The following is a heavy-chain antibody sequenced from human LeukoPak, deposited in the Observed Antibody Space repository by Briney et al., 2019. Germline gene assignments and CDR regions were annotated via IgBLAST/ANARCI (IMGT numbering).Heavy chain of an antibody. CDR1: GFTFSSYG. CDR3: STGGYSGYEVYYFDC. D-gene: IGHD5-12*01. V-gene: IGHV3-30*03. Sequence: GGSLRLSCAASGFTFSSYGMHWVRQAPGKGLEWVAVISYDGSNKYYADSVKGRFTISRDNSKNTLYLQMNSLRAEDTAVYYCSTGGYSGYEVYYFDCWGQGTLVTVSS. J-gene: IGHJ4*02. CDR2: ISYDGSNK.